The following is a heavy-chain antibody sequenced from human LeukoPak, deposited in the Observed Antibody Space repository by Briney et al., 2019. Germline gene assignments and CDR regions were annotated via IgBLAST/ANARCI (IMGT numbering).Heavy chain of an antibody. D-gene: IGHD2-21*02. J-gene: IGHJ4*02. CDR1: GFTFSSYA. CDR2: ISYDGSNK. V-gene: IGHV3-30-3*01. CDR3: AKDRSPVVTAMFDY. Sequence: GGSLTLSCAASGFTFSSYAMHWVRQAPGKGLEGVAVISYDGSNKYYADSVKGRFTISRDNSKNTPYLQMNSLRAEDTAVYYCAKDRSPVVTAMFDYWGQGTLVTVSS.